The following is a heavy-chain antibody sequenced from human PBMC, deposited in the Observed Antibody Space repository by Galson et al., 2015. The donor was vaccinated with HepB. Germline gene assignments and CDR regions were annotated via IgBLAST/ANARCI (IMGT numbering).Heavy chain of an antibody. CDR3: AKSGYGDYDTPYYFDY. CDR1: GFTFSNYG. CDR2: ISYDGATK. D-gene: IGHD4-17*01. Sequence: SLRLSCAASGFTFSNYGMHWVRQAPGKGLEWVAVISYDGATKYYADSVKGRFTISRDNSKNRLYLQMNSLRAEDTAVYYCAKSGYGDYDTPYYFDYWGQGILVTVSS. V-gene: IGHV3-30*18. J-gene: IGHJ4*02.